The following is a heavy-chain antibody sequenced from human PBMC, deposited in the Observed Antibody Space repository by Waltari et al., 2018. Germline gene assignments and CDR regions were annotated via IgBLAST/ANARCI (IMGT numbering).Heavy chain of an antibody. V-gene: IGHV1-69*01. CDR3: ARGPDGFDV. Sequence: KKPGSSVKVSCKTSGGTFTTFGITWVRQAPGQGLEWMGGIVPVFHTPNYAQKFQDRVTISADESTSTVSMEVSGLRSEDTAVYYCARGPDGFDVWGQGTVVTVSS. CDR1: GGTFTTFG. J-gene: IGHJ3*01. CDR2: IVPVFHTP.